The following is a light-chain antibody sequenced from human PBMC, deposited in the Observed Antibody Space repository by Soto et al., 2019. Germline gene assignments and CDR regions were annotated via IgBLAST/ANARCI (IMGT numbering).Light chain of an antibody. CDR1: SSDVGGYNY. CDR2: EVS. Sequence: QSALTQPASVSGSPGQSITISCTGTSSDVGGYNYVSWYQQHPGKAPKLMIYEVSNRPSEVSNRFSGSKSGNTASLTISGLQADDEADYYCSSCTTSSTLVFGSGTKLTVL. J-gene: IGLJ1*01. V-gene: IGLV2-14*01. CDR3: SSCTTSSTLV.